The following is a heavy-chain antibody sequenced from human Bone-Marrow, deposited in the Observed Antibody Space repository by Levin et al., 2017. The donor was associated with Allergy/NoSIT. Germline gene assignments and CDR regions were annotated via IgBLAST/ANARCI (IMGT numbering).Heavy chain of an antibody. J-gene: IGHJ6*02. CDR3: ATAPYGMNV. Sequence: GESLKISCKVSGYTLMELSMHWVRQAPGKGLEYMGGFDPEDGKTIYAQKLQCRVTMTEDISTNTAYMELSSLRSEDTAVYYCATAPYGMNVWGQGTTVTVSS. V-gene: IGHV1-24*01. CDR1: GYTLMELS. CDR2: FDPEDGKT.